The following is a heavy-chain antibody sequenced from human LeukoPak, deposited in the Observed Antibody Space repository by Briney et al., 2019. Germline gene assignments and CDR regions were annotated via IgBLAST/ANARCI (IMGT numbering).Heavy chain of an antibody. V-gene: IGHV1-69*01. CDR1: GGTFRKYG. CDR2: IIPIFGMK. D-gene: IGHD4-17*01. CDR3: ASTPGIDYGDILYFEH. J-gene: IGHJ4*02. Sequence: ASVKVSCKASGGTFRKYGISWVRQAAGQGLEWMGGIIPIFGMKYLAQKLQGRVTITADESTSTVYMELRSLRSEDTAVYYCASTPGIDYGDILYFEHWGQGTLVTVFS.